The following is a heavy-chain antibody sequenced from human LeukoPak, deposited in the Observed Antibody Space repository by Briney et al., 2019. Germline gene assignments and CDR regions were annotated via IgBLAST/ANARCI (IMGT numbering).Heavy chain of an antibody. CDR2: ISYDGSNK. D-gene: IGHD4-17*01. CDR3: ARGLRYGDYGHYYGMDV. CDR1: GFTFSSYG. J-gene: IGHJ6*02. Sequence: GRSLRLSCAASGFTFSSYGMHWVRQAPGKGLEWVAVISYDGSNKYYADSVKGRFTISRDNSKNTLYLQMNSLRAEDTAVYYCARGLRYGDYGHYYGMDVWGQGTTVTVSS. V-gene: IGHV3-30*03.